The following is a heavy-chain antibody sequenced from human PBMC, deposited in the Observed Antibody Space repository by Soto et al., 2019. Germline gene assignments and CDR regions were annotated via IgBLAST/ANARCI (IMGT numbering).Heavy chain of an antibody. CDR1: GFTFSNAW. V-gene: IGHV3-15*01. CDR2: IKSKTDGGTT. CDR3: TEAGRQYQLLFRRGGYYGMDV. J-gene: IGHJ6*02. D-gene: IGHD2-2*01. Sequence: GGSLRLSCAASGFTFSNAWMSWVRQAPWKGLEWVGRIKSKTDGGTTDYAAPVKGRFTISRDDSKNTLYLQMNSLKNEDTAVYYCTEAGRQYQLLFRRGGYYGMDVWGQRTTVTV.